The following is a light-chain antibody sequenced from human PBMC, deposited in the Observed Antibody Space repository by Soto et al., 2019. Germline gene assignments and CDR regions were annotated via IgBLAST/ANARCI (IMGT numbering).Light chain of an antibody. CDR1: QSVSSN. V-gene: IGKV3-15*01. CDR2: GAS. CDR3: QQYDDSSVI. Sequence: EIVLTQSPATLSVSPGERATLSCRASQSVSSNLAWYQQKPGQAPRLLIYGASTRATGIPARFSGSGSGTEFTLTIDRLESEDSAVYYCQQYDDSSVIFGQGTRLEIK. J-gene: IGKJ5*01.